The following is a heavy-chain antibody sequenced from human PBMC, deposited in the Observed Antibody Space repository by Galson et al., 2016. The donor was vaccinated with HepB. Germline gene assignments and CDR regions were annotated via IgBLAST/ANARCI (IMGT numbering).Heavy chain of an antibody. J-gene: IGHJ6*03. Sequence: SETLSLTCTVSGGSISSYYWSWIRQPPGKGLEWIGYIYDSGTTNYNPSLKSRVTISVDKSNNQFSLNLSSVTAADTAVYYCATSGGSGYYYCIDVWGKGTTVTVSS. CDR2: IYDSGTT. CDR3: ATSGGSGYYYCIDV. D-gene: IGHD1-26*01. CDR1: GGSISSYY. V-gene: IGHV4-59*12.